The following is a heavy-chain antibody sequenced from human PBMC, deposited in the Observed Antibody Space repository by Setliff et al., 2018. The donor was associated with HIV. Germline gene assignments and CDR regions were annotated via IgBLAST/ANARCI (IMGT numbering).Heavy chain of an antibody. D-gene: IGHD3-3*01. V-gene: IGHV1-3*04. CDR3: ARLRVLQLLEWSNNYYYGLDV. CDR1: GYTFRNYA. Sequence: GASVKVSCKASGYTFRNYAVHWVRQAPGQRLEWMGWIDSGNGNTKISPKFQDRVTIIRDTSATTVYMEVNSLRSEDTAVYYCARLRVLQLLEWSNNYYYGLDVWGQGTTVTVSS. J-gene: IGHJ6*02. CDR2: IDSGNGNT.